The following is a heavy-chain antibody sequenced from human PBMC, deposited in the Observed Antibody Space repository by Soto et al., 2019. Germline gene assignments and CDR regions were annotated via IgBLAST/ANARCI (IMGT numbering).Heavy chain of an antibody. Sequence: ASVKVSCKASGYTFTSYDINWVRQATGQGLEWMGWMNPNSGNTGYAQKFQGRVTMTRNTSISTAYMELSSLRSEDTAVYYCARGRYMVRGVIINYYYYGMDVWGQGTTVTVSS. J-gene: IGHJ6*02. CDR3: ARGRYMVRGVIINYYYYGMDV. D-gene: IGHD3-10*01. V-gene: IGHV1-8*01. CDR1: GYTFTSYD. CDR2: MNPNSGNT.